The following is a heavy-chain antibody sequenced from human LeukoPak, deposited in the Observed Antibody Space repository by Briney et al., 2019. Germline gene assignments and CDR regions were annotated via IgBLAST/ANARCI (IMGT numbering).Heavy chain of an antibody. Sequence: QSGGSLRLSCAASGFSFSYFWMSWVRQAPGKGLEWVANIKQDGNEKYYVDSVKGRFTISRDNAKKSLYLQMNSLRAEDTAVYYCAREHGLNYYMDVWGKGTTVTVSS. CDR3: AREHGLNYYMDV. CDR1: GFSFSYFW. J-gene: IGHJ6*03. CDR2: IKQDGNEK. D-gene: IGHD5-24*01. V-gene: IGHV3-7*01.